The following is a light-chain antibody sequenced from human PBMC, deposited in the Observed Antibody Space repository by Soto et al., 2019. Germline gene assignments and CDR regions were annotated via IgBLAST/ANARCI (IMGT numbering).Light chain of an antibody. CDR1: NSDVGIYDF. CDR2: EVS. CDR3: ISYTSTSTPWV. J-gene: IGLJ3*02. Sequence: QSALTQPASVSGTPGQSITISCTGSNSDVGIYDFVSWYQHHPGRAPKLIVSEVSHRPSGVSNRFSGSKSGNTASLTISGLQSEDEADYYCISYTSTSTPWVFGGGTKLTVL. V-gene: IGLV2-14*01.